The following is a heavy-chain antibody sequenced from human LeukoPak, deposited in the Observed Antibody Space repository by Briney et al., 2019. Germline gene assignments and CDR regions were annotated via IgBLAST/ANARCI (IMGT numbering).Heavy chain of an antibody. V-gene: IGHV3-74*01. J-gene: IGHJ5*02. CDR1: GFTFSSYW. CDR3: ARAMGYNWFDP. CDR2: INSDGSST. Sequence: PGGSLRLSCAASGFTFSSYWMHWVRQAPGKGLVWVSRINSDGSSTSYADSVKGRFTISRDSARNTLYLQMNSLRAEDTAVYYCARAMGYNWFDPWGQGTLVIVSS.